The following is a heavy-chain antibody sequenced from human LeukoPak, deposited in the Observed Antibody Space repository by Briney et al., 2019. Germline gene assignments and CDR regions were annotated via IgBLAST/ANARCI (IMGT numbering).Heavy chain of an antibody. CDR3: ARQGDSGWYYFDY. V-gene: IGHV4-4*02. CDR2: IYHSGST. D-gene: IGHD6-19*01. Sequence: GSLRLSCAASGFTFSSYSMNWVRQAPGKGLEWIGEIYHSGSTNYNPSLKSRVTISVDKSKNQFSLKLTSVTAADTAAYYCARQGDSGWYYFDYWGQGTLVTVSS. J-gene: IGHJ4*02. CDR1: GFTFSSYSM.